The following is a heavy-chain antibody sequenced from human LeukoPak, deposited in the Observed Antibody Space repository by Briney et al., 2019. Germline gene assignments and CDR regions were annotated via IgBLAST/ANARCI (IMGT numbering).Heavy chain of an antibody. Sequence: SETLSLTCTVSDGSISSSYWSWIRQSPGKGLEWIGYTHHSGNTNSSPPLKSRVTISVDTPKNQFSLKLNSVTAADTAIYYCVRWQYCGGNCFFSAFDIWGQGRMVTVSS. D-gene: IGHD2-21*01. V-gene: IGHV4-59*01. CDR3: VRWQYCGGNCFFSAFDI. CDR1: DGSISSSY. CDR2: THHSGNT. J-gene: IGHJ3*02.